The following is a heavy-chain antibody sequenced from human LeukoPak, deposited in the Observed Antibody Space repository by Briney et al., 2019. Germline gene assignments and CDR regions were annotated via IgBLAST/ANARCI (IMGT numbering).Heavy chain of an antibody. D-gene: IGHD3-10*01. Sequence: PSETLSLTCTVSGGSITSYYWSWIRQPPGKGLEWIGSIYYSGSTNYNPSLKSRVTISVDTSKNQFSLKLSSVTAADTAVYYCARGGLSGYLCGSGSSYIDVWGKGTTVTVSS. J-gene: IGHJ6*03. V-gene: IGHV4-59*12. CDR3: ARGGLSGYLCGSGSSYIDV. CDR2: IYYSGST. CDR1: GGSITSYY.